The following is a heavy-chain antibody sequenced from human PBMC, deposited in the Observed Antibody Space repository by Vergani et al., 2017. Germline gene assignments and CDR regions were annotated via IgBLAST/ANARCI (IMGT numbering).Heavy chain of an antibody. D-gene: IGHD6-13*01. V-gene: IGHV1-18*01. J-gene: IGHJ6*02. CDR3: ASQGYSSSWYVGGLYYYYYGMDV. Sequence: QVQLVQSGAEVKKPGASVKVSCKASGYTFTSYGISWVRQAPGQGLEWMGWISAYNGNTNYAQKLQGRVTMTTDTSTSTAYMELRSLRSDDTAVYYCASQGYSSSWYVGGLYYYYYGMDVWGQGTTVTVSS. CDR2: ISAYNGNT. CDR1: GYTFTSYG.